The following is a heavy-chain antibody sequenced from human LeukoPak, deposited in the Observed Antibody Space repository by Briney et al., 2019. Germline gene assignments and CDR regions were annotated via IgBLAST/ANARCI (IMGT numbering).Heavy chain of an antibody. CDR2: ISGSGGST. J-gene: IGHJ2*01. CDR1: GFIFSSYA. Sequence: GGSLRLSCAASGFIFSSYAMSWVRQAPGKGLEWVSTISGSGGSTYYADSVKGRFTISRDNSKNTVYLQMNSLRAADTAVYYCATTVAAADYWYFDLWGRGTLVTVSS. D-gene: IGHD6-13*01. CDR3: ATTVAAADYWYFDL. V-gene: IGHV3-23*01.